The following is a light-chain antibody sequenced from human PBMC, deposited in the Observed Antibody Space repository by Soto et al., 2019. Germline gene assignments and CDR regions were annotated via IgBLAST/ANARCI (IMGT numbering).Light chain of an antibody. CDR3: YSYAGTSTFDVV. CDR1: SSDVGSYNL. Sequence: QSALTQPASVSGSPGQSITISCTGTSSDVGSYNLVSWYQQHPGKAPKLMIYEDNKRPSGLSNRFSCSKSGNTASLTISGLQAEDEADYYCYSYAGTSTFDVVFGGGTKVTVL. V-gene: IGLV2-23*02. J-gene: IGLJ2*01. CDR2: EDN.